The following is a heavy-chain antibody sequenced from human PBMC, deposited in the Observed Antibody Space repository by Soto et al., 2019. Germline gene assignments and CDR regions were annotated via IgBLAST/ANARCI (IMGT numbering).Heavy chain of an antibody. V-gene: IGHV3-74*01. J-gene: IGHJ4*02. D-gene: IGHD3-22*01. Sequence: GGSLRLSCAASQFSFSSYWMHWVRQVPGKGPAWVSRINHDGSKTEYADSVKGRFTISRDNSKNTLYLQMNSLRAEDTAVYYCVGWGYYYDSSGSPFCYFDYWGQGTLVTVSS. CDR3: VGWGYYYDSSGSPFCYFDY. CDR2: INHDGSKT. CDR1: QFSFSSYW.